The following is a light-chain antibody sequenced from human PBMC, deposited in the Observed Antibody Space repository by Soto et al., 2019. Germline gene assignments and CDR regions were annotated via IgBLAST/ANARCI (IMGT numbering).Light chain of an antibody. Sequence: QSALTQPASVSGSPGQSITISCTGTSSDVGGYNYVSWYQQHPGKAPKLMIYDVSNRPSGVSNRFSGSKSGNTASLTISWRQAEDEADYYCSSSTGSSTWVFGGGTQLTVL. V-gene: IGLV2-14*01. CDR1: SSDVGGYNY. CDR2: DVS. CDR3: SSSTGSSTWV. J-gene: IGLJ3*02.